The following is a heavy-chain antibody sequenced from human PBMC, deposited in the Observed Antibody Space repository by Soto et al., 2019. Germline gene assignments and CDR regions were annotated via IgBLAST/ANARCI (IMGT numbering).Heavy chain of an antibody. D-gene: IGHD2-2*01. CDR2: IGESGTPT. V-gene: IGHV3-23*01. CDR1: GFTFSSYA. J-gene: IGHJ6*02. Sequence: EVQLLESGGGLVQPGGSLRLSCAASGFTFSSYAMKWVRQAPGKGLEWVSLIGESGTPTYYADSVKGRFTISRDNSGNTQFLEMYSLRAEDTADYYCARYIPGVRYYGMDVWGQGTTVTVSS. CDR3: ARYIPGVRYYGMDV.